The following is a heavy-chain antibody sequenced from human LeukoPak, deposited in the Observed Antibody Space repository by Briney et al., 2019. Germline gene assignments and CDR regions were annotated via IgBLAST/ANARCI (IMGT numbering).Heavy chain of an antibody. V-gene: IGHV4-34*01. D-gene: IGHD5-24*01. CDR2: INHSGTT. Sequence: SETLSLTCAVYGGSFSSYYWSWIRQPPGKGLEWIGEINHSGTTNYNPSLKGRVTISVDTSKNQFSLRLSSVTAADTAKYYCASLGRNEYNRQVPPSWGQGTLVTVSS. J-gene: IGHJ4*02. CDR1: GGSFSSYY. CDR3: ASLGRNEYNRQVPPS.